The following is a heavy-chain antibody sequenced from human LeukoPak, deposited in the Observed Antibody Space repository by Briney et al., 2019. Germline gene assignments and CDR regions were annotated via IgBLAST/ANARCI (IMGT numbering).Heavy chain of an antibody. J-gene: IGHJ4*02. CDR3: AKERQAGDYFTSDF. V-gene: IGHV3-23*01. CDR1: RIIFSNSA. Sequence: GGSLRLSCAASRIIFSNSAMSWVRQAPGKGLEWVSSMNSGGDRIYYADSVKGRFTSSRDNSKNTLYLQMNSLRAEDTAVYYCAKERQAGDYFTSDFWGQGTLVTVSS. D-gene: IGHD4-17*01. CDR2: MNSGGDRI.